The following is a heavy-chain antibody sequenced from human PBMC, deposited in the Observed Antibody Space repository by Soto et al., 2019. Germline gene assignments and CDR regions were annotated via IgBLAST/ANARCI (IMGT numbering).Heavy chain of an antibody. V-gene: IGHV5-10-1*01. Sequence: PGESLKISCKGSGYSFSSYWIGWVRQMPGNGLEWMGSIVPSDSDTSYSPSFRGHVTISADKSISTAYLQWSSLKASDTAMYYCARPSSDYYYGMDVWGQGTTVTVSS. CDR2: IVPSDSDT. J-gene: IGHJ6*02. CDR3: ARPSSDYYYGMDV. CDR1: GYSFSSYW.